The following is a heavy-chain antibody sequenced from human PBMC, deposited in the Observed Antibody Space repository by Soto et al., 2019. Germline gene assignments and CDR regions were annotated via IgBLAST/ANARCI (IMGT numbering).Heavy chain of an antibody. D-gene: IGHD6-6*01. CDR2: IYYSGST. V-gene: IGHV4-39*07. J-gene: IGHJ5*02. CDR1: GGSISSSSYY. CDR3: ARGTLGAARRLSIWFDP. Sequence: PSETLSLTCTVSGGSISSSSYYWGWIRQPPGKGLEWIGSIYYSGSTYYNPSLKSRVTISVDKSKNQFSLKLSSVTAADTAVYYCARGTLGAARRLSIWFDPWGQGTLVTVSS.